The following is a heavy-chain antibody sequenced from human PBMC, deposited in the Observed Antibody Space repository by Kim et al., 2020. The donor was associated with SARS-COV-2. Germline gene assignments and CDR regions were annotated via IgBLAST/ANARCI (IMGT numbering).Heavy chain of an antibody. V-gene: IGHV1-46*01. CDR3: ARSYDFWSGYPSYMDV. J-gene: IGHJ6*03. D-gene: IGHD3-3*01. Sequence: KFQGRVTMTRDTSTSTVYMELSSLRSEDTAVYYCARSYDFWSGYPSYMDVWGKGTTVTVSS.